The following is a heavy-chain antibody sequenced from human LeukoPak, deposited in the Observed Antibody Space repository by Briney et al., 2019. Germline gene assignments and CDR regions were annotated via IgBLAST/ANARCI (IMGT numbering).Heavy chain of an antibody. D-gene: IGHD2-2*01. CDR1: GFTFSSYG. Sequence: PGGSLRLSCAASGFTFSSYGMHWVRQAPGKGLEWVAVITYDGSNKYYADSVKGRFTISRDNSKNTLYLQMNSLRAEDTAVYYCAKDAAAGYCSSTSCYGVYWGQGTLVTVSS. CDR2: ITYDGSNK. V-gene: IGHV3-30*18. CDR3: AKDAAAGYCSSTSCYGVY. J-gene: IGHJ4*02.